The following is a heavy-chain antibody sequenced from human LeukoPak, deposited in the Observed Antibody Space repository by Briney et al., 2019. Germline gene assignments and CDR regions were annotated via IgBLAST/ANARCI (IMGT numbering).Heavy chain of an antibody. CDR3: ARDYKYAFDN. D-gene: IGHD5-24*01. J-gene: IGHJ4*02. CDR2: IGIDSGNT. CDR1: GFTFNDYS. V-gene: IGHV3-48*01. Sequence: GGSLRFSCAASGFTFNDYSMDWVRQAQGKGLEWISYIGIDSGNTNYADSVKGRFTISGDKAKNSLYLQMNSLRVEDTAVYYCARDYKYAFDNWGQGTLVTVSS.